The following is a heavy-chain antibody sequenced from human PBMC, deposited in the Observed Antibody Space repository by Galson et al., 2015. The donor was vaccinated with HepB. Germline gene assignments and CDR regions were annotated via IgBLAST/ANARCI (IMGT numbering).Heavy chain of an antibody. J-gene: IGHJ6*03. CDR2: IRSKANSYAT. CDR3: TRQGGDYPYSYYYYMDV. Sequence: SLRLSCAASGFTFSSYGMHWVRQASGRGLEWVGRIRSKANSYATAYAASVKGRFTISRDDSKNTAYLQMNSLKTEDTAVYYCTRQGGDYPYSYYYYMDVWGKGTTVTVSS. V-gene: IGHV3-73*01. D-gene: IGHD4-17*01. CDR1: GFTFSSYG.